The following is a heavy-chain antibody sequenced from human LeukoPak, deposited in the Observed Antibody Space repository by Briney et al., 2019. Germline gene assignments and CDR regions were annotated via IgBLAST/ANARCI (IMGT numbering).Heavy chain of an antibody. CDR3: ARDPNSAL. V-gene: IGHV4-4*07. CDR1: GGFINNYY. D-gene: IGHD4-23*01. Sequence: PSETLTLTCIVSGGFINNYYWSWIRQPAGKGLEWIGRIYTGGTTNYNPSLKSRVTISVDTSKNQFSLRLSSVTAADTAVYYCARDPNSALWGQGTLVTVSS. CDR2: IYTGGTT. J-gene: IGHJ4*02.